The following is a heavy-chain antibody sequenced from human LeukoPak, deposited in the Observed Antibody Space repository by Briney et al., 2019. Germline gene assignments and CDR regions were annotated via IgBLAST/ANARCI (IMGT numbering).Heavy chain of an antibody. J-gene: IGHJ4*02. CDR1: GFTVSSNY. Sequence: PGGSLRLSCAASGFTVSSNYMSWVRQAPGQGLEWVSSVSGSGVTTYYADSVKGRFTISRDNSKNTLYLQMNSLKTEDTAVYYCGRGLADWGQGTLVTVSS. V-gene: IGHV3-53*01. CDR2: SGSGVTT. CDR3: GRGLAD.